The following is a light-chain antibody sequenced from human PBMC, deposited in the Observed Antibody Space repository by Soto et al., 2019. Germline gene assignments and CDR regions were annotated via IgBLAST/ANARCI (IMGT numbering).Light chain of an antibody. V-gene: IGKV2-30*02. CDR1: QSLVHSDGNTY. CDR3: MQGAHWPPT. CDR2: KVS. Sequence: DVVMTQSPVSLPVTFGQPASISCRSSQSLVHSDGNTYLIWFLQRPGLSPRRLIYKVSNRASGVPDRISGSGSGTDFTLKISRVEAEDVGVYYCMQGAHWPPTFGQGTKVEI. J-gene: IGKJ1*01.